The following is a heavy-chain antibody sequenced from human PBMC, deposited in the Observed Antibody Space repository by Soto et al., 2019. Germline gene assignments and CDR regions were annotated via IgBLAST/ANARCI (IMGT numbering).Heavy chain of an antibody. CDR2: ISSNDSE. V-gene: IGHV2-26*01. CDR1: GFSLSNDRMG. J-gene: IGHJ6*02. D-gene: IGHD3-3*01. Sequence: QVSLKESGPVLVNPTETLTLTCTVSGFSLSNDRMGVSWIRQPPGKALQWLAHISSNDSESYLPSLRSRLTISKDTSKCQVDLTIPNMAPVHTATYYCARIFDFYGMDVWGQGTTVTVSS. CDR3: ARIFDFYGMDV.